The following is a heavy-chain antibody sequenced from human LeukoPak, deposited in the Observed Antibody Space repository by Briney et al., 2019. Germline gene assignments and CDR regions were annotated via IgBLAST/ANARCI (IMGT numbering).Heavy chain of an antibody. CDR3: AKGVTRSYSSSWYVSRNWFDP. V-gene: IGHV3-23*01. CDR1: GFTFSSYA. J-gene: IGHJ5*02. Sequence: GGSLRLSCAASGFTFSSYAMSWVRQAPGKGLEWVSAISGSGGSTYYADSVKGRFTISRDNSKNTLYLQMNSLRAEDTAVYYCAKGVTRSYSSSWYVSRNWFDPWGQGTLVTVSS. CDR2: ISGSGGST. D-gene: IGHD6-13*01.